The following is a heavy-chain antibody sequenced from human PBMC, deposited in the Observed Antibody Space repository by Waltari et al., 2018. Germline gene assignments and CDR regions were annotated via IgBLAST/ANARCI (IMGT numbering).Heavy chain of an antibody. J-gene: IGHJ6*03. CDR3: AKTRGWTGAGYYMDV. V-gene: IGHV3-30*18. CDR2: ISYDGSNK. D-gene: IGHD2-15*01. CDR1: GFTFSSYG. Sequence: QVQLVESGGGVVQPGRSLRLSCAASGFTFSSYGMPWVRQAPGKGLEWVAVISYDGSNKYYADSVKGRFTISRDNSKNTLYLQMNSLRAEDTAVYYCAKTRGWTGAGYYMDVWGKGTTVTVSS.